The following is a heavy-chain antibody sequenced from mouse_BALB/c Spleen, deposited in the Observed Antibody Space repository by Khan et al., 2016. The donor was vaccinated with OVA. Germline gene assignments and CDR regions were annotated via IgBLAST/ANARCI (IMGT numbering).Heavy chain of an antibody. CDR3: AKEGAYYRSDGWFAY. V-gene: IGHV1-4*01. D-gene: IGHD2-14*01. CDR2: IIPSTDYT. J-gene: IGHJ3*01. Sequence: VQLQQSGAELARPGASVKMSCKASGYTFTTYTIHWVKQRPGQGLEWIGYIIPSTDYTTYNQKFKDKAKLTADKSYSTAYMQLSSLTSDDSAVYYCAKEGAYYRSDGWFAYWGQGTLVTVSA. CDR1: GYTFTTYT.